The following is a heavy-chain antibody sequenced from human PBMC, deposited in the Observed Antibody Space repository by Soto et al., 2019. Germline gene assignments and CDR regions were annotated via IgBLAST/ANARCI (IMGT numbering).Heavy chain of an antibody. J-gene: IGHJ4*02. CDR2: ISGSGGST. Sequence: GGSLRLSCAASGFTFSSYAMSWVRQAPGKGLEWVSAISGSGGSTYYADSVKGRFTISRDNSKNTLYLQMNSLRAEDTAVYYCATRGDILTGYYSGDYWGQGTLVTVSS. CDR3: ATRGDILTGYYSGDY. D-gene: IGHD3-9*01. V-gene: IGHV3-23*01. CDR1: GFTFSSYA.